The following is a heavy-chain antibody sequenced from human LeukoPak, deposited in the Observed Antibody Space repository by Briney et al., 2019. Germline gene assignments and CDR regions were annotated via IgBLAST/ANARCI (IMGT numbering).Heavy chain of an antibody. Sequence: GGSLRLSCATSGFSFCNAWMNWVRQAPGKGLEWVGRIRSNSDGGTIDYAAPVKGRFTLSRDDSKDTLYLQMNSLQTEDTAVYYCATDFYDSTWGQGTLVTVSS. D-gene: IGHD3-22*01. CDR3: ATDFYDST. J-gene: IGHJ5*02. V-gene: IGHV3-15*07. CDR1: GFSFCNAW. CDR2: IRSNSDGGTI.